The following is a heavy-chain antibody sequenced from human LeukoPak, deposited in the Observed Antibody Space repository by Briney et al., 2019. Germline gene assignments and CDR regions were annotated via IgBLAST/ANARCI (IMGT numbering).Heavy chain of an antibody. V-gene: IGHV3-7*01. Sequence: GGSLRLSCAASGFTFSNYWMNWVRQAPGKGLEWVANIKQDGSEKYYVDSVKGRFTISRDNAKNSLYLQLSSLRVEDTAVYYCASQRFLDYWGQGTLVTVSS. D-gene: IGHD3-3*01. CDR2: IKQDGSEK. J-gene: IGHJ4*02. CDR1: GFTFSNYW. CDR3: ASQRFLDY.